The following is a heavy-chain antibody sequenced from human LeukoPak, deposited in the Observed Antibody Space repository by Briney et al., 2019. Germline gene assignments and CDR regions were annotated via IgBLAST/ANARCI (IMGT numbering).Heavy chain of an antibody. D-gene: IGHD1-26*01. CDR1: GFTFSSYG. J-gene: IGHJ4*02. V-gene: IGHV3-23*01. Sequence: PGGSLRLSCAVSGFTFSSYGMSWVRQAPGKGLEWVSGISGSGGSTYYVDSVKGRFIISRDNSKNTLYLHMNSLGAEDTAVYYCAKEIVGATDWGQGTLVTVSS. CDR2: ISGSGGST. CDR3: AKEIVGATD.